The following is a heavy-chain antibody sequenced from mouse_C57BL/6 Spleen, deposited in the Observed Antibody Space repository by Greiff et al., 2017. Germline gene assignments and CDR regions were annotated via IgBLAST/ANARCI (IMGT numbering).Heavy chain of an antibody. CDR1: GYSITSGYY. J-gene: IGHJ1*03. D-gene: IGHD1-1*01. CDR3: ARGELLRQRYFDV. Sequence: EVQLQQSGPGLVKPSQSLSLTCSVTGYSITSGYYWNWIRQFPGNKLEWMGYISYDGSNNYNPSLKNRISITRDTSKNQFFLKLNSVTTEDTATYYCARGELLRQRYFDVWGTGATVTVSS. CDR2: ISYDGSN. V-gene: IGHV3-6*01.